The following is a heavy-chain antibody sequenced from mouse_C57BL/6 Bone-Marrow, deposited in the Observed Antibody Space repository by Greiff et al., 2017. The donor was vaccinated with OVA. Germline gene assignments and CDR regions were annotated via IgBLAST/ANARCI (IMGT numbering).Heavy chain of an antibody. Sequence: QVQLQQSGPGLVQPSQSLSITCPVSGFPLTSYGVHWVRQSPGKGLEWLGVIWSGGSTDYNAAFMSRLGITKDNSKSQVFFKMNSLQADDTAIYYCANPGTVVDYYAMDYWGQGTSVTVSS. CDR1: GFPLTSYG. CDR3: ANPGTVVDYYAMDY. V-gene: IGHV2-5*01. D-gene: IGHD1-1*01. CDR2: IWSGGST. J-gene: IGHJ4*01.